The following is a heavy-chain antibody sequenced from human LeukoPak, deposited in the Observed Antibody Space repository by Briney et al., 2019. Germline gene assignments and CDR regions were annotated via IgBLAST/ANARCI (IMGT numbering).Heavy chain of an antibody. CDR1: GFTFSSNW. V-gene: IGHV3-7*01. J-gene: IGHJ4*02. Sequence: GGSLRLSCATSGFTFSSNWMSWVRHVPGRGLDWVANIKPDGSAQYYAASVKGRFTVSRDNAKNSVYLQMNSLRAEDTAVYYCARGLLRYGTHFDYWGQGTLVTVSS. CDR3: ARGLLRYGTHFDY. D-gene: IGHD3-10*01. CDR2: IKPDGSAQ.